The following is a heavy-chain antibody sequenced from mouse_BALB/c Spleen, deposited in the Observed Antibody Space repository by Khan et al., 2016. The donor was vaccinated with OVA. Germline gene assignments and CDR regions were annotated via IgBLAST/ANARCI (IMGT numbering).Heavy chain of an antibody. CDR2: INPSTGYT. D-gene: IGHD1-1*01. V-gene: IGHV1-7*01. CDR1: GYTFINYW. J-gene: IGHJ2*01. Sequence: QVQLQQPGAELAKPGASVKMSCKASGYTFINYWIFWVKQRPGQGLEWIGYINPSTGYTEYNQNFKDKATLTADKSSSTAYMQLSSLTSEDSAVYYCARRGLRWDFDYWGQGTTLTVSS. CDR3: ARRGLRWDFDY.